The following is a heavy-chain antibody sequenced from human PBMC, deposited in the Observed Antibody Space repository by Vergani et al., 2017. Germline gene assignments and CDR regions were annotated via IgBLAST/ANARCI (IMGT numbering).Heavy chain of an antibody. D-gene: IGHD1-1*01. V-gene: IGHV3-72*01. Sequence: EVQVVESGGGLVQPGGSLRLSCAASGFIFSDYYMDWVRQAPGKGLEWVGRIRNKANDYTTQYAASVKGRITISRDDSKSYLYLKMNSLQTEDTALYYCVRVKGSNWNDHLYDIWGQGTLVTVS. CDR1: GFIFSDYY. CDR3: VRVKGSNWNDHLYDI. J-gene: IGHJ3*02. CDR2: IRNKANDYTT.